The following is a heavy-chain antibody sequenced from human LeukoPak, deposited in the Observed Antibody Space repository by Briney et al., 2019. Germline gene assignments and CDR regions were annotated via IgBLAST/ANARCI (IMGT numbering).Heavy chain of an antibody. V-gene: IGHV4-4*07. CDR3: ARGNIAAAGRAFDY. J-gene: IGHJ4*02. CDR2: IYTSGST. Sequence: SETLSLTCTVSGGSISSYYWSWIRQPAGKGLEWIGRIYTSGSTNYNPSLKSRVTMSVDTSKNQFSLKLSSVTAADTAVYYCARGNIAAAGRAFDYRGQGTPVTVSS. CDR1: GGSISSYY. D-gene: IGHD6-13*01.